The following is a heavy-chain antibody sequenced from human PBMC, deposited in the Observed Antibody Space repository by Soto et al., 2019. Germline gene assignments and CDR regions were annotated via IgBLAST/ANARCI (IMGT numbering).Heavy chain of an antibody. CDR1: GFTFSSYS. D-gene: IGHD6-19*01. CDR3: ARVFYSVAGTGGLDY. Sequence: EVQLVESGGGLVQPGGSLRLSCAASGFTFSSYSMNWVRQAPGKGLEWVSYISSSSSTIYYAASVKGRFTISRDNAKNSLYLQMTSLRYEATAVYYCARVFYSVAGTGGLDYGGQGTLVTVSS. J-gene: IGHJ4*02. V-gene: IGHV3-48*02. CDR2: ISSSSSTI.